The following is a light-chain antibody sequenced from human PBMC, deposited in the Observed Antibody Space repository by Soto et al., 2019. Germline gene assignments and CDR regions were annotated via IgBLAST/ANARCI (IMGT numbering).Light chain of an antibody. CDR1: SSDIGTYNL. CDR2: EGI. Sequence: QSARTQPACVSGSPGQASTISCTGTSSDIGTYNLVSWYQHYPGKAPKLMIYEGIKRPSGVSNRFSGSKSGNTAFLTISGLQAEDEADYYCCSYAGSGTDNYVFGSGTKVTVL. CDR3: CSYAGSGTDNYV. V-gene: IGLV2-23*01. J-gene: IGLJ1*01.